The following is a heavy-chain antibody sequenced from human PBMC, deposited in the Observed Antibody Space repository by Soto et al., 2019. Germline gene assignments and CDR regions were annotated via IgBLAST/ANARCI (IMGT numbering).Heavy chain of an antibody. CDR3: ARKYCTNGVCYTDFDY. Sequence: SETLSLTCAVYRGSFSGYYWSWIRQPPGKGLEWIGEINHSGSTNYNPSLKSRVTISVDTSKNQFSLKLSSVTAADTAVYYCARKYCTNGVCYTDFDYWGQGTLVTVSS. CDR2: INHSGST. CDR1: RGSFSGYY. D-gene: IGHD2-8*01. J-gene: IGHJ4*02. V-gene: IGHV4-34*01.